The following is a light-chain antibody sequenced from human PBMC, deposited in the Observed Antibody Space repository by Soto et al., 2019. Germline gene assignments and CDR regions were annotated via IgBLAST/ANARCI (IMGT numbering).Light chain of an antibody. CDR2: DSS. J-gene: IGKJ4*01. CDR1: RSIGTY. CDR3: QQRSNWPPLT. V-gene: IGKV3-11*01. Sequence: EIVLTQSPATVSLSPGERATLSCRASRSIGTYLAWYQQKPGQAPRLLIYDSSNRATGVPARFSGSGSGTDFXLXIXSLXPXXFAIYYCQQRSNWPPLTFGGGTRVDI.